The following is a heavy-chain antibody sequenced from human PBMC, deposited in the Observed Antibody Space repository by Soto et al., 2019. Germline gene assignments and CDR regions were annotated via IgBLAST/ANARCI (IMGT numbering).Heavy chain of an antibody. Sequence: GGSLRLSCAASGFTFSSFGMHWVRQAPGKGLEWVAVISYDGSNKYYADSVKGRFTISRDNSKNTLYLQMNSLRAEDTAVYYCANDRYIAARQQPYYYYYGMDVCGQGTTVTVSS. J-gene: IGHJ6*02. V-gene: IGHV3-30*18. D-gene: IGHD6-6*01. CDR3: ANDRYIAARQQPYYYYYGMDV. CDR1: GFTFSSFG. CDR2: ISYDGSNK.